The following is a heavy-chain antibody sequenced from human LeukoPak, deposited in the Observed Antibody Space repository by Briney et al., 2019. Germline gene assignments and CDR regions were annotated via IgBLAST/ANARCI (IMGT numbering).Heavy chain of an antibody. CDR3: ARENRGREAGVPYYFDY. V-gene: IGHV4-61*02. CDR2: IYTSGST. D-gene: IGHD3-10*01. Sequence: PSETLSLTCTVSGGSISSGSYYWSWIRQPAGKGLEWIGRIYTSGSTNYNPSLESRVTISVDTSKNQFSLKLSSVTAADTAVYYCARENRGREAGVPYYFDYWGQGTLVTVSS. J-gene: IGHJ4*02. CDR1: GGSISSGSYY.